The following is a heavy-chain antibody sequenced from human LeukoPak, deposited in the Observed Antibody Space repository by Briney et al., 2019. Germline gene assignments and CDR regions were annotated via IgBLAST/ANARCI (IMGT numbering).Heavy chain of an antibody. CDR3: ARGRVSPGY. J-gene: IGHJ4*02. V-gene: IGHV1-2*02. CDR1: GYTFTAYY. CDR2: INPNSGGT. Sequence: GASVNVSCKASGYTFTAYYMHWVRLAPGQGRGWMGWINPNSGGTNYAQKFQGRVTMTRDTSINTAYMELSRLRSDDTAVYYCARGRVSPGYWGQGTLVTVSS.